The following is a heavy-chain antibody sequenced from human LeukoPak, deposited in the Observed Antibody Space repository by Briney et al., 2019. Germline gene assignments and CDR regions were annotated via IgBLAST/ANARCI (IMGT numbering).Heavy chain of an antibody. D-gene: IGHD6-6*01. Sequence: GGSLRLSCAASGFXFDDHGINWVRQAPGRGLEWVSYISSSGNTISYADSVKGRFTISRDNAKNSLYLQVISLRAEDTAVYYCARGPSIAARYDAFDIWGQGTMVTVSS. V-gene: IGHV3-48*03. CDR3: ARGPSIAARYDAFDI. J-gene: IGHJ3*02. CDR1: GFXFDDHG. CDR2: ISSSGNTI.